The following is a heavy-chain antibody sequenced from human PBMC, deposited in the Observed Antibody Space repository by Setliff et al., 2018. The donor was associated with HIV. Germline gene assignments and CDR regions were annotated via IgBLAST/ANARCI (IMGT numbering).Heavy chain of an antibody. Sequence: GESLKISCKGSGYTFASHWIGWVRQMPGKGLEWMGIIYPGDSDSRYSPSFQGQVTISADKSINTAYLQWNSLKASDTAMYYCARQPGRAAMGRENYYYYYMDVWGKGTTVTVSS. V-gene: IGHV5-51*01. CDR3: ARQPGRAAMGRENYYYYYMDV. D-gene: IGHD2-2*01. CDR1: GYTFASHW. J-gene: IGHJ6*03. CDR2: IYPGDSDS.